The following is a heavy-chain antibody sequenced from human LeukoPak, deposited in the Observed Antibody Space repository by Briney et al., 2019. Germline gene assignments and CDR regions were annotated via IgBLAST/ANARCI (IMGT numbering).Heavy chain of an antibody. CDR1: VFTVSNNY. CDR3: TRDNGYYDRSPPD. J-gene: IGHJ4*02. CDR2: IYTDGRT. V-gene: IGHV3-53*01. Sequence: GGSLRLSCAASVFTVSNNYMTWVRQAPGKGLEWVSVIYTDGRTHYADTVKGRFTVSRDSSENTLYLQMSSLRAEDTAAYYCTRDNGYYDRSPPDWGQGTLVTVSS. D-gene: IGHD3-22*01.